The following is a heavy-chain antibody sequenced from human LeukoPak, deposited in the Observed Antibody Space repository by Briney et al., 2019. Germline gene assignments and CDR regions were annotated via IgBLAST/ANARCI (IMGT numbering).Heavy chain of an antibody. Sequence: PGGSLRLSCAASGFTFSSYAMSWVRQAPGKGLEWVSAISGSGGSTYYADSVKGRFTISRDNSKNTLYLQMNSLRAEDTAVYYCAKDIVVVPAAITGAWFDLWGQGTLVTVSS. CDR1: GFTFSSYA. D-gene: IGHD2-2*01. J-gene: IGHJ5*02. V-gene: IGHV3-23*01. CDR3: AKDIVVVPAAITGAWFDL. CDR2: ISGSGGST.